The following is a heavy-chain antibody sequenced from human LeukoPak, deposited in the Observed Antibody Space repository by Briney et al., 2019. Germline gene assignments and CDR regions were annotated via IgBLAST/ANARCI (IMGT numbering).Heavy chain of an antibody. D-gene: IGHD3-10*01. Sequence: SETLSLTCTVSGVSISGSSYYWGWIRQPPGKGLEWIGSIYYSGSTYYNPSLKSRVTISVDTSKNQFSLKLNSVTAADTAVYYCARAPIYGSGSYRTIFDYWGQGTLVTVSS. V-gene: IGHV4-39*07. CDR1: GVSISGSSYY. CDR3: ARAPIYGSGSYRTIFDY. J-gene: IGHJ4*02. CDR2: IYYSGST.